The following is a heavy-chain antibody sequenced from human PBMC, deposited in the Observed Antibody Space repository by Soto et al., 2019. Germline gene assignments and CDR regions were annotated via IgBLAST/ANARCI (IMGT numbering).Heavy chain of an antibody. CDR3: TTDSLFTGQLVRMDN. D-gene: IGHD3-9*01. Sequence: GGSLRLSCAASGFTCSDAWVNWVRQAPGKGLEWVGRIKSKIDGGTTDFAAPVKGRFAISRDDSRDMVYMEMYSLKTDDTAVYYCTTDSLFTGQLVRMDNWGHGTLVTVSS. CDR2: IKSKIDGGTT. CDR1: GFTCSDAW. V-gene: IGHV3-15*07. J-gene: IGHJ4*01.